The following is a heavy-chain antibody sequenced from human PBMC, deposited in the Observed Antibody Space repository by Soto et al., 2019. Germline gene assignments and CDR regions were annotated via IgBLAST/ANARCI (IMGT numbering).Heavy chain of an antibody. Sequence: PSETLSLTCTVSGDSIGSGNKYWSWIRQPPGKGLEWIGEINHSGSTNYNPSLKSRVTISVDTSKNQFSLKLSSVTAADTAVYYCARGGRDYGYYYGMDVWGQGTTVTVSS. J-gene: IGHJ6*02. CDR3: ARGGRDYGYYYGMDV. D-gene: IGHD3-10*01. V-gene: IGHV4-39*07. CDR1: GDSIGSGNKY. CDR2: INHSGST.